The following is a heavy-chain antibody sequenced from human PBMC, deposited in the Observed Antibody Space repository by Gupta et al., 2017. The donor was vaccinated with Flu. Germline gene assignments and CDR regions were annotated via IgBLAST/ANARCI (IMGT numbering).Heavy chain of an antibody. Sequence: HWVLQAPGKGLEWVSIISYDGRSRYNGDSMRGSFAISRDNSKNSLYLQMDSLRPEDTALYYCVKEKYGSGRRLALGVWGQGTMVTVSS. CDR2: ISYDGRSR. V-gene: IGHV3-30*18. D-gene: IGHD3-10*01. J-gene: IGHJ3*01. CDR3: VKEKYGSGRRLALGV.